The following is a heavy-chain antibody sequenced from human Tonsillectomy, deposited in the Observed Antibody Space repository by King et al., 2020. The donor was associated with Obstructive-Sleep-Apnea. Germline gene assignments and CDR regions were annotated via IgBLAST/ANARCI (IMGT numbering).Heavy chain of an antibody. Sequence: VQLVESGGGLVQPGGSLRLSCAASGFTFSSYWMHWVRQAPGKGLLWVSRINSDGSVTNYADSVKGRFTISRDNAKNTLYLQMNSLRAEDTAVYYCATGYCSGGSCYLLGYWGHGTLVTVSS. D-gene: IGHD2-15*01. CDR1: GFTFSSYW. CDR2: INSDGSVT. V-gene: IGHV3-74*01. CDR3: ATGYCSGGSCYLLGY. J-gene: IGHJ4*01.